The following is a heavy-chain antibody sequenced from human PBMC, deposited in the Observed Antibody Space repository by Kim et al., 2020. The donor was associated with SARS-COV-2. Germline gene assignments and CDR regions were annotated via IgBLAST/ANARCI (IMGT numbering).Heavy chain of an antibody. CDR3: AKEWQGWFDP. V-gene: IGHV4-31*03. CDR1: GGSISSGGYY. CDR2: IYYSGST. Sequence: SETLSLTCTVSGGSISSGGYYWSWIRQHPGKGLEWIGYIYYSGSTYYNPTLKSRVTISVDTSKNQFSLKLSSVTAADTAVYSCAKEWQGWFDPWGQGTLVTVSS. J-gene: IGHJ5*02.